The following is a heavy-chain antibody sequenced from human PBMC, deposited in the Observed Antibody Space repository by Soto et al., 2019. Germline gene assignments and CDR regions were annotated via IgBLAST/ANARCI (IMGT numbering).Heavy chain of an antibody. D-gene: IGHD3-9*01. CDR1: GFTFSYYG. V-gene: IGHV3-33*08. CDR3: ARDADTTGHYSHFDL. J-gene: IGHJ4*02. CDR2: MHTGGNEK. Sequence: ESGGGVVQPGGSLRLSCAASGFTFSYYGFHWVRQAPGKGLEWVAVMHTGGNEKYYVDSVKGRFPVSRDDSRNMVYLEMSGLRAEDTAEYFCARDADTTGHYSHFDLWGRGALVAVS.